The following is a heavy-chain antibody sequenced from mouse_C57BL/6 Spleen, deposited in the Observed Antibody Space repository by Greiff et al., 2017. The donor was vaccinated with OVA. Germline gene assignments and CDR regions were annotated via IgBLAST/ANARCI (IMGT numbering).Heavy chain of an antibody. CDR2: IDPNSGGT. CDR1: GYTFTSYW. Sequence: VQLQQPGAELVKPGASVKLSCKASGYTFTSYWMHWVKQRPGRGLEWIGRIDPNSGGTKYNEKFKSKATLTVDKPSSTAYMQLSSLTSEDSAVYYWARAIYYCGSRDWYFDVWGTGTTVTVSS. V-gene: IGHV1-72*01. D-gene: IGHD1-1*01. J-gene: IGHJ1*03. CDR3: ARAIYYCGSRDWYFDV.